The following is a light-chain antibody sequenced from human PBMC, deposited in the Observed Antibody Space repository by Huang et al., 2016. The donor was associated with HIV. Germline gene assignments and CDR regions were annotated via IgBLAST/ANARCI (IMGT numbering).Light chain of an antibody. V-gene: IGKV2-28*01. CDR1: QSLLHCDGNNY. CDR3: MQALQTRT. CDR2: LGS. J-gene: IGKJ1*01. Sequence: DIVMTQSPLSLPVTPGEAASISCRSSQSLLHCDGNNYVDWYLQKPGQSPQFLIYLGSSRGCGVPYRFSGSGSGTDFTLKISSVEAEEVGIYYCMQALQTRTFGQGTKVEIK.